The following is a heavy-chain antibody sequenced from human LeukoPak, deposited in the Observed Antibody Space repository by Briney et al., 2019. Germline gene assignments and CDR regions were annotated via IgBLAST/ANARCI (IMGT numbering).Heavy chain of an antibody. CDR2: IYYSGST. J-gene: IGHJ6*03. CDR3: ARGRYSSGWANYYMDV. V-gene: IGHV4-39*07. CDR1: GGSISSNSYY. Sequence: SETLSLTCTVSGGSISSNSYYWGWIRQPPGKGLEWIGCIYYSGSTYYNPSLKSRVTISVDTSKNQFSLKLTSVTAADTAVYYCARGRYSSGWANYYMDVWGKGTTVTVSS. D-gene: IGHD6-19*01.